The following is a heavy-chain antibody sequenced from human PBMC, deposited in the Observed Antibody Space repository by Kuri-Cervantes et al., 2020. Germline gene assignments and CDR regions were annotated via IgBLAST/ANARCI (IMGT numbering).Heavy chain of an antibody. J-gene: IGHJ4*02. CDR3: AKGGREWLVPFDY. V-gene: IGHV3-23*01. CDR1: GFTFSSYA. CDR2: ISGSGGST. Sequence: GGSLRLSCAASGFTFSSYAMSWVRQAPGKGLEWVSAISGSGGSTYYADSVKGRFTISRDNSKNTLYLQMDSLRAEDTAVYYCAKGGREWLVPFDYWGQGTLVTVSS. D-gene: IGHD6-19*01.